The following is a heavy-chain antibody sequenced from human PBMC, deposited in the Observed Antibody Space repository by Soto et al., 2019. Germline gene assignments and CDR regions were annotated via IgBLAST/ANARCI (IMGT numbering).Heavy chain of an antibody. D-gene: IGHD5-12*01. Sequence: PSETLSLTCTVSGGSISSFYWSWIRQPPGKGLEWIGYIYYYGNTNYNPSLKSRVTISVDTSKNQFSLKLSSVTAADTAVYYCARDRVDIGLDYWGQGTLVTVSS. CDR2: IYYYGNT. V-gene: IGHV4-59*01. CDR3: ARDRVDIGLDY. J-gene: IGHJ4*02. CDR1: GGSISSFY.